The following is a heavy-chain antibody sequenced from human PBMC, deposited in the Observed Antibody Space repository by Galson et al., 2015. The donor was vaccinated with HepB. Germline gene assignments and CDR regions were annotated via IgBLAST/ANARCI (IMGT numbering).Heavy chain of an antibody. CDR3: ARVGHYGDYGSFFDY. CDR2: IYSGGST. V-gene: IGHV3-66*01. J-gene: IGHJ4*02. D-gene: IGHD4-17*01. CDR1: GFTVSSNY. Sequence: SLRLSCAASGFTVSSNYMSWVRQAPGKGLEWVSVIYSGGSTYYADSVKGRFTISRDNSKNTLYLQMNSLRAEDTAVYYCARVGHYGDYGSFFDYWGQGTLVTVSS.